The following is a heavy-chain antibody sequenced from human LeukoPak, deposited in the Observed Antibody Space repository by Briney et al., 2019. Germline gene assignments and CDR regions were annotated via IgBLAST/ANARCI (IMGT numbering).Heavy chain of an antibody. Sequence: PGGSLRLSCAASGFTFSSYSMNWVRQAPGKGLEWVSSISSSSSYIYYADSVKGRFTISRDNAKNSLYLQMNSLRAEDTAVYYCARDLLLAVAVDYWGQGTLVTVSS. CDR3: ARDLLLAVAVDY. D-gene: IGHD6-19*01. J-gene: IGHJ4*02. CDR1: GFTFSSYS. CDR2: ISSSSSYI. V-gene: IGHV3-21*01.